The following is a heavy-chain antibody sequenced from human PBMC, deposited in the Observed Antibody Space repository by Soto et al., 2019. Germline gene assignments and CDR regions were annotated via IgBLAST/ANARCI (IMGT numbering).Heavy chain of an antibody. Sequence: ASGKVSCKASGYTFTSYGISWVRQAPGQGLEWMGWISAYNGNTNYAQKLQGRVTMTTDTSTSTAYMELRSLRSDDTAVYYCARDSVTTHSPPWYFDLWGRGTLVTVSS. CDR1: GYTFTSYG. CDR2: ISAYNGNT. V-gene: IGHV1-18*01. J-gene: IGHJ2*01. CDR3: ARDSVTTHSPPWYFDL. D-gene: IGHD4-17*01.